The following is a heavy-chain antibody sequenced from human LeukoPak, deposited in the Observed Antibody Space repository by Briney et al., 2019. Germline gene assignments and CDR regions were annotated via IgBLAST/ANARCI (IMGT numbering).Heavy chain of an antibody. D-gene: IGHD6-13*01. CDR3: ARGKEGYSSSWFDY. J-gene: IGHJ4*02. Sequence: ASVKVSCKASGGTFSSYAISWVRQAPGQGLEWMGGIIPIFGTANYAQKFQGRVTITTDESTSTAYMELSSLRSEGTAVYYCARGKEGYSSSWFDYWGQGTLVTVSS. CDR2: IIPIFGTA. V-gene: IGHV1-69*05. CDR1: GGTFSSYA.